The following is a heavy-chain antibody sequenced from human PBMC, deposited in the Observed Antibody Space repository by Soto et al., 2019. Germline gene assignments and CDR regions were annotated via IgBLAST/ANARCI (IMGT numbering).Heavy chain of an antibody. Sequence: QVQLQESGPGLVKPSATLSPTCSVSGGSVSSGYYYWSWIRQPPGKGLEWIAYISYSGSTNYNPSLKSRLTISADTSKNQFSLKLSSVTAADTAVYYCARVGSSWRNFDNWGQGTLVTVSS. D-gene: IGHD6-13*01. J-gene: IGHJ4*02. CDR1: GGSVSSGYYY. CDR2: ISYSGST. CDR3: ARVGSSWRNFDN. V-gene: IGHV4-61*01.